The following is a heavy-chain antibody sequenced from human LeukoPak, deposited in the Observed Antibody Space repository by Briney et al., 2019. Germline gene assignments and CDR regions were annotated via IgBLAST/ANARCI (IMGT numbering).Heavy chain of an antibody. CDR1: GFTFSNYD. V-gene: IGHV3-13*01. D-gene: IGHD2-15*01. Sequence: GGSLRLSCAASGFTFSNYDIHWVRQPPGKGLEWVSAIGTAADTFYLGSVKGRFTISRENDKNSVYLQMNNLRAEDSAVYYCARALPTSLYCFDYWGQGTLVTVSS. J-gene: IGHJ4*02. CDR3: ARALPTSLYCFDY. CDR2: IGTAADT.